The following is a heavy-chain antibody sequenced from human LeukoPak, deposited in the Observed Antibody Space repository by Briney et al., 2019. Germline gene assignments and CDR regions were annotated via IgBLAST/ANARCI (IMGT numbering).Heavy chain of an antibody. V-gene: IGHV1-2*02. CDR2: INPNSGGT. J-gene: IGHJ3*02. CDR3: ARGGAGQMGAFDI. Sequence: ASVKVSCKASGYTFTGYYMHWVRQAPGQGLEWMGWINPNSGGTNYAQKLQGRVTMTTDTSTSTAYMELRSLRSDDTAVYYCARGGAGQMGAFDIWGQGTMVTVSS. D-gene: IGHD5-24*01. CDR1: GYTFTGYY.